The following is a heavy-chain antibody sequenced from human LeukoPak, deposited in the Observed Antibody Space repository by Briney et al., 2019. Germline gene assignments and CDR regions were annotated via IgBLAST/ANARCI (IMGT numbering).Heavy chain of an antibody. D-gene: IGHD3-22*01. CDR1: GFTFSSHS. Sequence: GGSLRLSCAASGFTFSSHSMNWVRQAPGKGLEWVSSISSSSSYIYYADSVKGRFTISRDNAKNSLYLQMNSLRAEDTAVYYCARVSPYDSSGYYPGVGFDPWGQGTLVTVSS. CDR2: ISSSSSYI. CDR3: ARVSPYDSSGYYPGVGFDP. J-gene: IGHJ5*02. V-gene: IGHV3-21*01.